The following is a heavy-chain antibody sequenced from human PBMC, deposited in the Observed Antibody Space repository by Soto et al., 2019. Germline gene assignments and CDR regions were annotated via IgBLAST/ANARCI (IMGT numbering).Heavy chain of an antibody. J-gene: IGHJ4*02. CDR1: GYTFTSYA. CDR3: ASVRSGWYWLDY. CDR2: INAGNGNT. D-gene: IGHD6-19*01. Sequence: ASVKVSCKASGYTFTSYAMHWVRQAPGQRLEWMGWINAGNGNTKYSQKFQGRVTITRDTSASTAYMELSSLRSEDTAVYYCASVRSGWYWLDYCGQGTLVTVSS. V-gene: IGHV1-3*01.